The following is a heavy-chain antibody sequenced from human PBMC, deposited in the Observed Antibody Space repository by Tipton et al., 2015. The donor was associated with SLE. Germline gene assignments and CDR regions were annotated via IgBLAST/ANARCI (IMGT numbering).Heavy chain of an antibody. D-gene: IGHD5-12*01. CDR3: VASGYDYRHFDY. Sequence: SLRLSCAASGFIFSDHYMDWVRPAPGKGLEWVGRTRNKVNSHTTEYAASVKGRFPISRDDSENSLYLQMNSLKTEDTAVYYCVASGYDYRHFDYWGQGILVTVSS. CDR1: GFIFSDHY. CDR2: TRNKVNSHTT. J-gene: IGHJ4*02. V-gene: IGHV3-72*01.